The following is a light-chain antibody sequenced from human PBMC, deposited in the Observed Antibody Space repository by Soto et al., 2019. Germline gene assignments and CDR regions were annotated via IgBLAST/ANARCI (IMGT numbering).Light chain of an antibody. J-gene: IGKJ5*01. V-gene: IGKV1-5*03. CDR2: KAS. CDR3: QQYDTYPLT. CDR1: QSIRGL. Sequence: DIQMTQSPSTLSASVGDIVTLTCGASQSIRGLLAWYQQKPGRAPTLRIYKASTLESGAPSRFSGSGSSTEYSLTISSLQPDDSATYYCQQYDTYPLTFGQGTRLEI.